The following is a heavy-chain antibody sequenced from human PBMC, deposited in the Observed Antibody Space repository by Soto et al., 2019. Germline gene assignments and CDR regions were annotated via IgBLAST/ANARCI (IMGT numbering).Heavy chain of an antibody. J-gene: IGHJ4*02. CDR1: GDSITNNNFY. CDR2: IYYLGNT. Sequence: PSETLSLTCTVSGDSITNNNFYWCWVRQPPGQGLDWIGNIYYLGNTFYNPSLRSRVTISADTSKNQFSLNLSSVTAADTAVYYWLCFVVSANRHSAFDFCGQG. D-gene: IGHD2-21*02. CDR3: LCFVVSANRHSAFDF. V-gene: IGHV4-39*01.